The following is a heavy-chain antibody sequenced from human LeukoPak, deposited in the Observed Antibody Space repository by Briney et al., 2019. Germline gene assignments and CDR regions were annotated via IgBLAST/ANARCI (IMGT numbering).Heavy chain of an antibody. Sequence: PGGSLRLSCAASGFTFDDYAMHWVRQAPGKGLEWVSGISWNSGSIGYADSVKGRFTISRDNAKNSLYLQMNSLRAGDTALYYCAKDMSSSSWYESLDYWGQGTLVTVSS. J-gene: IGHJ4*02. V-gene: IGHV3-9*01. CDR2: ISWNSGSI. D-gene: IGHD6-13*01. CDR3: AKDMSSSSWYESLDY. CDR1: GFTFDDYA.